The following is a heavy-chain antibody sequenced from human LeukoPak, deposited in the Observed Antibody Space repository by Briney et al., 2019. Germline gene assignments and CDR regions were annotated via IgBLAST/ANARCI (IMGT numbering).Heavy chain of an antibody. CDR2: ISGSGGST. CDR3: AKSHHVTAIDY. J-gene: IGHJ4*02. Sequence: GGSLRLSCAASGFTFSHYGMTWVRQAPGKGLEWVSAISGSGGSTYYAGSVKGRFTISRDNSKNTLYLQMNSLSADDTAVYYCAKSHHVTAIDYWGQGTLVTVSS. D-gene: IGHD2-21*02. CDR1: GFTFSHYG. V-gene: IGHV3-23*01.